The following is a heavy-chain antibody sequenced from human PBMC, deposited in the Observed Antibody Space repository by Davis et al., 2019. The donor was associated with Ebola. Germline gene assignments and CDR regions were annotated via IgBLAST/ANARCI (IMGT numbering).Heavy chain of an antibody. CDR1: GYSFTSYW. CDR2: IDPSDSYT. V-gene: IGHV5-10-1*01. J-gene: IGHJ6*03. Sequence: GESLKISCKGSGYSFTSYWISWVRQMPGKGLEWMGRIDPSDSYTNYSPSFQGHVTISADKSISTAYLQWSSLKASDTAMYYCARHLRDSKGFYYYYYMDVWGKGTTVTVSS. CDR3: ARHLRDSKGFYYYYYMDV. D-gene: IGHD5-18*01.